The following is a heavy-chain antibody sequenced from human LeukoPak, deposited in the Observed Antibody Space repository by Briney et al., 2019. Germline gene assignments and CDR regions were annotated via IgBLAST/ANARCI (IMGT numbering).Heavy chain of an antibody. CDR2: IYYSGST. D-gene: IGHD2-2*01. CDR3: ASAGCSSTSCYSRGPGDY. V-gene: IGHV4-39*07. CDR1: GYSISSSSYY. J-gene: IGHJ4*02. Sequence: SETLSLTCTVSGYSISSSSYYWGWIRQPPGKGLEWIGSIYYSGSTYYNPSLKSRVTISVDTSKNQFSLKLSSVTAADTAVYYCASAGCSSTSCYSRGPGDYWGQGTLVTVSS.